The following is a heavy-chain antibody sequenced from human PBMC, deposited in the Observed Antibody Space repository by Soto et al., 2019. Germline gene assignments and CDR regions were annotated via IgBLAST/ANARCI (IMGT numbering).Heavy chain of an antibody. CDR3: ARDTGDSSGPFDY. CDR2: ISSSSSTI. Sequence: EVQLVESGGGLVQPGGSLRLSCAASGFTFSSYSMNWVRQAPGKGLEWVSYISSSSSTIYYADSVKGRFTISRDNAKNSLYLQMNRLRDEETAVYYCARDTGDSSGPFDYCGQGTLVTVSS. D-gene: IGHD5-18*01. CDR1: GFTFSSYS. V-gene: IGHV3-48*02. J-gene: IGHJ4*02.